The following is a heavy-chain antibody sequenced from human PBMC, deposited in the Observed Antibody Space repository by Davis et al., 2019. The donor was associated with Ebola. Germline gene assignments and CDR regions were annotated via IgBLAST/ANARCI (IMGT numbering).Heavy chain of an antibody. CDR3: ARARSYYGGGYYGMDV. J-gene: IGHJ6*02. V-gene: IGHV1-69*05. CDR2: IIPIFGTA. Sequence: AASVKVSCKASGGTFSSYAISWVRQAPGQGLEWMGGIIPIFGTANYAQKFQGRVTITRDTSASTAYMELSSLRSEDTAVYYCARARSYYGGGYYGMDVWGQGTTVTVSS. CDR1: GGTFSSYA. D-gene: IGHD4-23*01.